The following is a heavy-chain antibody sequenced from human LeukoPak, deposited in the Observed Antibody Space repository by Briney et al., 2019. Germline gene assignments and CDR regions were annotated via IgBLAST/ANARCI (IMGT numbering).Heavy chain of an antibody. CDR2: IRYDESNK. D-gene: IGHD5-24*01. J-gene: IGHJ4*02. CDR1: GFTFRSYG. V-gene: IGHV3-30*02. CDR3: EDGIRDGYNSEAIDY. Sequence: GSSLRLSCAASGFTFRSYGMHCVRKAPANGLEWVAFIRYDESNKYYTDSVKGRFTISRDTSRNMLYLQMNSLRPEDTFFFQAEDGIRDGYNSEAIDYWGQGALVTVSS.